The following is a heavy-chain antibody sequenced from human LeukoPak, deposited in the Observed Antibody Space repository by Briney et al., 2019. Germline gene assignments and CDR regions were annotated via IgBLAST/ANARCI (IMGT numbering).Heavy chain of an antibody. CDR1: GFTFSNYG. V-gene: IGHV3-30*02. Sequence: GGSLRLSCAASGFTFSNYGMHWVRQAPGKGLEWVALIWYDGDNKYYVDSVKGRFTISRDNSKNTLYLQMNSLRAEDTAVYYCAKDGLAVAGAGYYFDYWGLGTLVTVSS. D-gene: IGHD6-19*01. J-gene: IGHJ4*02. CDR3: AKDGLAVAGAGYYFDY. CDR2: IWYDGDNK.